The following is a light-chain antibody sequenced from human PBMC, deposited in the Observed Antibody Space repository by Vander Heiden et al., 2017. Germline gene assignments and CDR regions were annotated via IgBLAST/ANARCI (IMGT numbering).Light chain of an antibody. CDR1: QSLGTS. Sequence: EIVLTQSPVTLSLSPGERATLSCRSSQSLGTSLPWYQQQPGQAPRLLIYDASNRATDIPARVSGSGSGTGFTLTISSLKPEDVAVYYCQHSRNSPPLFTFGHGT. CDR3: QHSRNSPPLFT. CDR2: DAS. V-gene: IGKV3-11*01. J-gene: IGKJ3*01.